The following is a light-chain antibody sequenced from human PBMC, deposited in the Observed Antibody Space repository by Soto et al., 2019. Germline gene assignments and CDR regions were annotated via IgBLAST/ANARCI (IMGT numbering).Light chain of an antibody. J-gene: IGLJ1*01. CDR1: SSNIGPTYD. CDR3: QSSDSSLSGYV. Sequence: QSVLTQPPSVSGAPGQRVTISCTGSSSNIGPTYDVSWYQQLPGTAPKLLIYANTNRPSGVPDRFSGSKSGTSASLAITGLQAEEEADYFCQSSDSSLSGYVFGTGTKVTVL. V-gene: IGLV1-40*01. CDR2: ANT.